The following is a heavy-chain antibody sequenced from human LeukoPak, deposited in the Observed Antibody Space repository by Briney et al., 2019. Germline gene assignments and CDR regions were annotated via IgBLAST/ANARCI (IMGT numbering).Heavy chain of an antibody. CDR1: GFTFSSYW. CDR3: ARDMGIQLWPFDY. Sequence: GGSLRLSCAASGFTFSSYWMSWVRPAPGKGLEWVANIKQDGSENYYLDSVKSRFTISREHAKNSLYLQMNRPRAEGTAVYYCARDMGIQLWPFDYWGQGTLVTVSS. CDR2: IKQDGSEN. V-gene: IGHV3-7*01. J-gene: IGHJ4*02. D-gene: IGHD5-18*01.